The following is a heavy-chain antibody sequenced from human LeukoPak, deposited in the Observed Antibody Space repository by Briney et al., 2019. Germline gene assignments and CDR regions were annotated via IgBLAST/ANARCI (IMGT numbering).Heavy chain of an antibody. J-gene: IGHJ4*02. V-gene: IGHV3-30-3*01. CDR1: GFTFSSYA. Sequence: GRSLRLSCAASGFTFSSYAMHWVRQAPGKGLEWVAVISYDGSNKYYADSVKGRFTISRDNSKNTLYLQMNSLRAEDTAVYYCARASTVTTKIFLDYWGQGTLVTVSS. D-gene: IGHD4-17*01. CDR3: ARASTVTTKIFLDY. CDR2: ISYDGSNK.